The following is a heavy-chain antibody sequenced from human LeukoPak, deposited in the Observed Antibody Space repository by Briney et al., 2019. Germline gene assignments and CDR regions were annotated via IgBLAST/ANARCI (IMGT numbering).Heavy chain of an antibody. CDR1: GFTFSSYE. J-gene: IGHJ4*02. CDR3: AAQYYYGSVEYFDY. V-gene: IGHV3-48*03. Sequence: GGSLRLSCAASGFTFSSYEMNWVRQAPGKGLEWVSYISSSGSTIYYADSVKGRFTISRDNAKNSLYLQMNSLRAEDTAVYYCAAQYYYGSVEYFDYWGQGTLVTVSS. CDR2: ISSSGSTI. D-gene: IGHD3-10*01.